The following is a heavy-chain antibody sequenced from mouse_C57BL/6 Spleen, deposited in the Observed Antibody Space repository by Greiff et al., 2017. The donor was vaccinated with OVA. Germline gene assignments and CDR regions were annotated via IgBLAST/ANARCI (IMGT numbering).Heavy chain of an antibody. Sequence: EVQGVESGGGLVQPGGSMTLSCAASGFTFSDAWMDWVRQSPEKGLEWVAEIRNKANNHSTYYAVSVKGRFTISRDDSKSSVYLQTNSLRAEDTGIYYCTRKLRDVWGTGTTVTVSS. CDR2: IRNKANNHST. D-gene: IGHD2-4*01. CDR3: TRKLRDV. J-gene: IGHJ1*03. CDR1: GFTFSDAW. V-gene: IGHV6-6*01.